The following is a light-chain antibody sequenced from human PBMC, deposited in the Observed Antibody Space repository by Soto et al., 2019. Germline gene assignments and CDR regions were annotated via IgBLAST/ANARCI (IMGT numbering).Light chain of an antibody. V-gene: IGKV1-5*01. CDR1: QSISSW. Sequence: DIQMTQSPSTLSASVGGRVTITCRASQSISSWLAWYQQKPGKAPKLLIYEASSLQSGVPSRISGSGSGTEFTLTISSLQPDDFATYYCQQYNSYSPLTFGGGTKVDIK. J-gene: IGKJ4*01. CDR2: EAS. CDR3: QQYNSYSPLT.